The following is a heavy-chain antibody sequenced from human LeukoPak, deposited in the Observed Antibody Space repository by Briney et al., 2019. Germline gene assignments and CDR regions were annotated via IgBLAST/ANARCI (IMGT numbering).Heavy chain of an antibody. V-gene: IGHV3-30*02. CDR2: IRYDGSNK. D-gene: IGHD3-22*01. CDR1: GFTFSSYA. Sequence: GGSLRLSCAASGFTFSSYAMSWVRQAPGKGLEWVAFIRYDGSNKYYADSVKGRFTISRDNSKNTLYLQMNSLRAEDTAVYYCAKDRGGYYDSSGPEYFQHWGQGTLVTVSS. CDR3: AKDRGGYYDSSGPEYFQH. J-gene: IGHJ1*01.